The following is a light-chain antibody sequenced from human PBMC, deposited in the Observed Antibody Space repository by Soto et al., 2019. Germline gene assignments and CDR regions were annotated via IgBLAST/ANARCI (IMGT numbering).Light chain of an antibody. CDR3: SSYTSSSPVV. J-gene: IGLJ2*01. Sequence: QSVLTQPASVSGSPGQSITISCTGTSSDVGGYNYVSWYQQHPGKAPKLMIYEVSNRPSGVSNRFSGSKSGNTASLTSSGLQDEDEADYYCSSYTSSSPVVFGGGTQLTVL. V-gene: IGLV2-14*01. CDR1: SSDVGGYNY. CDR2: EVS.